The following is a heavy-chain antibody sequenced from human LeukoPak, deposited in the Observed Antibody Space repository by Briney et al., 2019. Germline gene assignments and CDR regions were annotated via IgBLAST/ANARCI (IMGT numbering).Heavy chain of an antibody. CDR2: INPNSGGT. D-gene: IGHD3-16*02. Sequence: ASVKVSCKASGYTFTGYYMHWVRQAPGQGLEWMGWINPNSGGTNYAQKPQGRVTMTTDTSTSTAYMELRSLRSDDTAVYYCARDLIPYNYDYVWGSYRSEYYFDYWGQGTLVTVSS. V-gene: IGHV1-2*02. J-gene: IGHJ4*02. CDR1: GYTFTGYY. CDR3: ARDLIPYNYDYVWGSYRSEYYFDY.